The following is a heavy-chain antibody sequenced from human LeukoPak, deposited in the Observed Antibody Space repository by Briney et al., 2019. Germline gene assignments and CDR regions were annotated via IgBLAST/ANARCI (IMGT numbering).Heavy chain of an antibody. CDR1: GGTFSSYA. CDR3: ARAFTHYYDSSGLFLLGY. Sequence: ASVKVSCKASGGTFSSYAISWVRQAPGQGLEWMGWISAYNGNTNYAQKLQGRVTMTTDTSTSTAYMELRSLRSDDTAVYYCARAFTHYYDSSGLFLLGYWGQGTLVTVSS. CDR2: ISAYNGNT. V-gene: IGHV1-18*01. D-gene: IGHD3-22*01. J-gene: IGHJ4*02.